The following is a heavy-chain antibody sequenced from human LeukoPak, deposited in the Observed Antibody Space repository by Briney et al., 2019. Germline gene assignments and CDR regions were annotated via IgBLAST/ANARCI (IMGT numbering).Heavy chain of an antibody. CDR2: IKQDGTKG. V-gene: IGHV3-7*01. Sequence: GGSLRLSCAASGFNFSNYWMPWVRQAPGKGLEWVANIKQDGTKGNYVDSVKGRFTVSRDNAKSLVYLQMSGLRAEDTAVYYCARAYFDLWGRGTLVTVSS. J-gene: IGHJ2*01. CDR1: GFNFSNYW. CDR3: ARAYFDL.